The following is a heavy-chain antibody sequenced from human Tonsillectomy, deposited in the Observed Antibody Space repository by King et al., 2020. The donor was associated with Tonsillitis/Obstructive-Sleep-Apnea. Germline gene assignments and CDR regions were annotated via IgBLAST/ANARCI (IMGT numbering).Heavy chain of an antibody. Sequence: QLVQSGEGLVKPGGSLRLSCAASGFTFSDYYMSWIRQAPGKGLEWISYISNSSSYPNYADSVKGRFTISRDNAKNSLYLQMNSLRAEDTAVYYCATVRGHWNDGGYWGQGTLVTVSS. CDR3: ATVRGHWNDGGY. D-gene: IGHD1-1*01. V-gene: IGHV3-11*05. J-gene: IGHJ4*02. CDR1: GFTFSDYY. CDR2: ISNSSSYP.